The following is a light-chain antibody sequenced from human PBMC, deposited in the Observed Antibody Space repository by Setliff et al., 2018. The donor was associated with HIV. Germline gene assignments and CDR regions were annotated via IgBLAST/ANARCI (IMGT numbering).Light chain of an antibody. CDR1: SSDVGGYDL. CDR3: GSYTDSRIVV. Sequence: QSALAQPASVSGSPGQSITISCNGTSSDVGGYDLVSWYQQHPGKVPKIMIYEVSNRPSRVSNRFSGSKSGNTASLTISGLQAEDEADYYCGSYTDSRIVVFGGGTKVTVL. CDR2: EVS. J-gene: IGLJ2*01. V-gene: IGLV2-14*01.